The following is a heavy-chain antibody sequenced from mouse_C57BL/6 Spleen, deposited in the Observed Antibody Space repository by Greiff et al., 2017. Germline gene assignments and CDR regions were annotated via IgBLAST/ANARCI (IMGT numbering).Heavy chain of an antibody. CDR1: GYTFTSYW. CDR3: ARRRDSSGYVWFAY. J-gene: IGHJ3*01. V-gene: IGHV1-52*01. D-gene: IGHD3-2*02. CDR2: IDPSDSET. Sequence: VKLQQPGAELVRPGSSVKLSCKASGYTFTSYWMHWVKQRPIQGLEWIGNIDPSDSETHYNQKFKDKATLTVDKSSSTAYMQLSSLTSEDSAVYYWARRRDSSGYVWFAYWGQGTLVTVSA.